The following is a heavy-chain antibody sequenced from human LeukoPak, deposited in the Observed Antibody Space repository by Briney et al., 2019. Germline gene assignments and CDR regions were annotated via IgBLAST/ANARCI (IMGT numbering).Heavy chain of an antibody. CDR2: IRPDGRTT. CDR1: GPFLSKYW. CDR3: ARGVNGNYGKFDS. D-gene: IGHD4-17*01. V-gene: IGHV3-74*03. J-gene: IGHJ4*02. Sequence: PAGSLRLSCAASGPFLSKYWMHWVSHTPGKGLMWVSRIRPDGRTTTYADSVKGRFTISRDSAKNTLYVQMNSLRAEDTAVYYCARGVNGNYGKFDSWGQGTLVTVSS.